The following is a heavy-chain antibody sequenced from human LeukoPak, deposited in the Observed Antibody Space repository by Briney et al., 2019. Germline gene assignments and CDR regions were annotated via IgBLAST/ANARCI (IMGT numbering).Heavy chain of an antibody. J-gene: IGHJ4*02. V-gene: IGHV3-74*01. CDR3: ATGNYYDSRGYYTFGH. D-gene: IGHD3-22*01. Sequence: PGGSLRLSCAASGFACNKYWMHWVRQTPGKGLVWVSRINGDGSTTSYADSVKGGFTISRDNAKNTLYLQMSSLRAEDTAVYYCATGNYYDSRGYYTFGHWGQGTLVTVSS. CDR1: GFACNKYW. CDR2: INGDGSTT.